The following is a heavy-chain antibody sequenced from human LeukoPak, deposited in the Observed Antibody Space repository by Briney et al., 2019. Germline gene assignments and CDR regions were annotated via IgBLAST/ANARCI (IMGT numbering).Heavy chain of an antibody. V-gene: IGHV3-30*02. Sequence: GGSLRLSCAASGFTFSSYGMHWVRQAPGKGLEWVAFIRYDGSNKYYADSVKGRFTISRDNSKNTLYLQMNSLRAEDTAVYYCARGGGNFDRSGYYEYYFDYWGQGTLVTVSS. CDR2: IRYDGSNK. J-gene: IGHJ4*02. CDR3: ARGGGNFDRSGYYEYYFDY. CDR1: GFTFSSYG. D-gene: IGHD3-22*01.